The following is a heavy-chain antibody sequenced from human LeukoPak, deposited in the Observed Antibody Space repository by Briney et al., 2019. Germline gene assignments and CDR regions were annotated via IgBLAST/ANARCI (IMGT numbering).Heavy chain of an antibody. V-gene: IGHV3-48*03. CDR3: AREGYSYGKGYFDY. D-gene: IGHD5-18*01. Sequence: PGGSLRLSCAASGFTFSSYEMNWVRQAPGKGLEWVSHISSSGSTIYYADSVKGRFTISRDNAKNSLYLQMNSLRAEDTAVYYCAREGYSYGKGYFDYWAREPWSPSPQ. J-gene: IGHJ4*02. CDR1: GFTFSSYE. CDR2: ISSSGSTI.